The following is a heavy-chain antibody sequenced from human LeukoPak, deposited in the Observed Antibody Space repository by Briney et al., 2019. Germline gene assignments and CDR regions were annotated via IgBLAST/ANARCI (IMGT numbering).Heavy chain of an antibody. CDR1: GFTFSSYS. CDR3: ASAWHLGIVVAMLDY. D-gene: IGHD3-22*01. J-gene: IGHJ4*02. Sequence: GGSLRLSCAASGFTFSSYSMNWVRQAPGKGLEWVSSISSSSSYIYYADSVKGRFTISRDNSKNTLYLQMNSLRAEDTAVYYCASAWHLGIVVAMLDYWGQRTLVTVSS. CDR2: ISSSSSYI. V-gene: IGHV3-21*01.